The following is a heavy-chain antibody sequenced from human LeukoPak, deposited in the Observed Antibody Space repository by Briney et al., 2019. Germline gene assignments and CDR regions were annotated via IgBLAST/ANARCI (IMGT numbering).Heavy chain of an antibody. D-gene: IGHD2-15*01. CDR1: GFTFSSYG. CDR2: IRHDGSNK. CDR3: AKDGSRPKGFDP. Sequence: GGSLGLSCAASGFTFSSYGMHWVRQAPGKGLEWVAFIRHDGSNKYYADSVKGRFTISRDNSKNTLYLQMNGLRAEDTAVYYCAKDGSRPKGFDPWGQGTLVTVSS. V-gene: IGHV3-30*02. J-gene: IGHJ5*02.